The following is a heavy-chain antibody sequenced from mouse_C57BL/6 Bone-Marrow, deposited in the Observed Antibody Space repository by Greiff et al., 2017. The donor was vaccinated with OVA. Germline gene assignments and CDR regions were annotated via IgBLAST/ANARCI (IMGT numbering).Heavy chain of an antibody. J-gene: IGHJ4*01. CDR1: GFTFSDYY. V-gene: IGHV5-12*01. D-gene: IGHD3-2*02. CDR3: ARQRDSSGYMAMDY. CDR2: ISNGGGST. Sequence: EVMLVESGGGLVQPGGSLKLSCAASGFTFSDYYMYWVRQTPEKRLEWVAYISNGGGSTYYPDTVKGRFTISRDNAKNTLYLQMSRLKSEDTAMYYCARQRDSSGYMAMDYWGQGTSVTVSS.